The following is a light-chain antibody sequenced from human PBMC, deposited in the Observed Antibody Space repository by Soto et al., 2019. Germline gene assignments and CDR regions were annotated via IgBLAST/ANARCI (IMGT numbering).Light chain of an antibody. CDR1: SSNIGSNY. Sequence: QSVLTQPPSASGTPGQRVIISCSGSSSNIGSNYVYWYQQLPGTAPKLLIYSNNQRPSGVPDRFSGSKSGTSASLAISGLRSEDEADYYCAAWDDSLSGWVFGGGTKVTVL. J-gene: IGLJ3*02. V-gene: IGLV1-47*02. CDR3: AAWDDSLSGWV. CDR2: SNN.